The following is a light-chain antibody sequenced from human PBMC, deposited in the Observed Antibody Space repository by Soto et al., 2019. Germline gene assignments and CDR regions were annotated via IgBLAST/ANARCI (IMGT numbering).Light chain of an antibody. V-gene: IGLV2-11*01. CDR1: SSDVGGYNY. CDR2: DVS. Sequence: QSVPTQPRSVSGSPGQSVTISCSGTSSDVGGYNYVSWYQQHPGKAPKLMIYDVSKRPSGVPDRFSGSKSGNTASLTISGLQAEDEADYYCCSYAGIYTFYVFGTGTKLTVL. CDR3: CSYAGIYTFYV. J-gene: IGLJ1*01.